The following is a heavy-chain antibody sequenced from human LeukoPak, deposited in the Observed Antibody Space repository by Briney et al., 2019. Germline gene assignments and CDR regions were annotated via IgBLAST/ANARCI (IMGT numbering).Heavy chain of an antibody. CDR2: MNPNSGNT. D-gene: IGHD5-12*01. CDR1: EYIFTSYE. V-gene: IGHV1-8*01. Sequence: ASVKVSCKASEYIFTSYEINWVRQATGQGLEWMGWMNPNSGNTGYAQKFQGRVTMTRNTSISTAYMELSSLRSEDTAVYYCARLRLRHNWFDPWGQGTLVTVSS. CDR3: ARLRLRHNWFDP. J-gene: IGHJ5*02.